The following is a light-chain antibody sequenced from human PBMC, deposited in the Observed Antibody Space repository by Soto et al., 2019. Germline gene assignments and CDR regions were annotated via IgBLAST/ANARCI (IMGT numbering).Light chain of an antibody. J-gene: IGKJ1*01. Sequence: IVLTQSPGTLSLFPGERATLSCRASQSVRSSYLAWYQQKPGQAPRLLIYGASSRATGIPDRFSGSGSGTDFTLTISRLEPEDFAVYYCQQYGSSPQTFGQGTKVEIK. CDR2: GAS. CDR1: QSVRSSY. CDR3: QQYGSSPQT. V-gene: IGKV3-20*01.